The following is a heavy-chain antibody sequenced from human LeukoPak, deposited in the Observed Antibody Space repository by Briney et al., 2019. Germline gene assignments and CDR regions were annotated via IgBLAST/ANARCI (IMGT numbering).Heavy chain of an antibody. V-gene: IGHV3-23*01. J-gene: IGHJ6*02. D-gene: IGHD2-2*02. Sequence: GGSLRLSCAASGFTFSSYAMSWVRQAPGKGLEWVSAISGSGGSTYYADSVKGRFTISRDNSKNTLYLQMNSLRAEDTAVYYCAKGIPYCSSTSCYTYYYGMDVWGQGTTVTVSS. CDR1: GFTFSSYA. CDR2: ISGSGGST. CDR3: AKGIPYCSSTSCYTYYYGMDV.